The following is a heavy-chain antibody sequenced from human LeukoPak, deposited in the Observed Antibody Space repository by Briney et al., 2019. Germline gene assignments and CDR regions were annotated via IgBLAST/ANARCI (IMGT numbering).Heavy chain of an antibody. Sequence: KASETLSLTCAVYGGSFSGYYWSWIRQPPGKGLEWIGEINHSGSTNYNPSLKSRVTISVDTSKNQFSLKLSSVTAADTAVYYCARCRELRRFRPSRNYYMDVWGKGTTVTVSS. CDR2: INHSGST. D-gene: IGHD3-16*01. CDR3: ARCRELRRFRPSRNYYMDV. CDR1: GGSFSGYY. V-gene: IGHV4-34*01. J-gene: IGHJ6*03.